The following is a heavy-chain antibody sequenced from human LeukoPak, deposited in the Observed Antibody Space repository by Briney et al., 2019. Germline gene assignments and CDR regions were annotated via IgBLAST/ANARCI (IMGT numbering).Heavy chain of an antibody. CDR2: IVVGSNNT. CDR3: AAPYSTRWFDL. D-gene: IGHD6-13*01. Sequence: SVTVYCKASGFPLSSSAVQWVRQAGGQRLEWIGWIVVGSNNTNYAQKFQERVTITRDMSTSTAYMELSSLRSEDTAVYYCAAPYSTRWFDLWGRGTLVTVSS. J-gene: IGHJ5*02. V-gene: IGHV1-58*01. CDR1: GFPLSSSA.